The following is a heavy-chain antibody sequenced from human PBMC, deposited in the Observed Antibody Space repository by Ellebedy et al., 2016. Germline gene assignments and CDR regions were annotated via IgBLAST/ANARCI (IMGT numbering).Heavy chain of an antibody. CDR2: IHPSGGRT. J-gene: IGHJ4*02. CDR1: GYTFTNFY. Sequence: ASVKVSCTASGYTFTNFYMHWVRQAPGQGLEWMGMIHPSGGRTRYAQKFQGRVTVTRDTSTSIVYMELNSLRSEDTAVYFCARDDSTGYRPGLWGQGTLVTVSS. CDR3: ARDDSTGYRPGL. D-gene: IGHD3-22*01. V-gene: IGHV1-46*01.